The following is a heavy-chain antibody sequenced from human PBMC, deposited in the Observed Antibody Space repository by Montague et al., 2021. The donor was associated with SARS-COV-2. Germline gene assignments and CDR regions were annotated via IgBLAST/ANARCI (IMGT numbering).Heavy chain of an antibody. CDR3: ARASLVRGVIITRVRYSYYMDV. V-gene: IGHV1-8*01. D-gene: IGHD3-10*01. CDR1: GYTFTSYD. Sequence: SVKVSCKASGYTFTSYDINWVRQAAGQGLEWMGWMNPNSGNTGYTQKLQGRVTMTRDTSMNTAYMEPSSLRSEDTAVYYCARASLVRGVIITRVRYSYYMDVWGKGTTVTVSS. CDR2: MNPNSGNT. J-gene: IGHJ6*03.